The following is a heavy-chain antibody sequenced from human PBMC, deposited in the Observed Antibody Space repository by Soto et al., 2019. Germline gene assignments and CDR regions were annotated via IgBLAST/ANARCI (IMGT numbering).Heavy chain of an antibody. D-gene: IGHD6-13*01. J-gene: IGHJ4*02. Sequence: GASVKDSCKASGGTFSSYAISWVRKAPGQGLEWMGGIIPIFGTANYAQKFQGRVTITADESTSTAYMELSSLRSEDTAVYYCARAPYSSSWSPINWGQGTLVTVSS. V-gene: IGHV1-69*13. CDR3: ARAPYSSSWSPIN. CDR2: IIPIFGTA. CDR1: GGTFSSYA.